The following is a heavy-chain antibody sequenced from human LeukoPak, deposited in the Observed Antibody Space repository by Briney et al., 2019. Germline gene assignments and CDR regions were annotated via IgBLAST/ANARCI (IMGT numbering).Heavy chain of an antibody. CDR1: GFPFSSYS. D-gene: IGHD5-12*01. CDR3: ARLGYSAYETYYFDY. J-gene: IGHJ4*02. Sequence: GGSLRLSCAASGFPFSSYSMNWVRQAPGKGLEWVSSISSSSTYIYYADSLKGRFAISRDNAKNSLSLQMNSLRTEDTAVYYCARLGYSAYETYYFDYWGQGTLVTVSS. CDR2: ISSSSTYI. V-gene: IGHV3-21*01.